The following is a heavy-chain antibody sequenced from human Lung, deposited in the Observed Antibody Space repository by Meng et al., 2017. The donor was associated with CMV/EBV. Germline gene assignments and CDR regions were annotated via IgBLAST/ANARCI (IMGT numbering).Heavy chain of an antibody. V-gene: IGHV4-34*01. D-gene: IGHD6-19*01. J-gene: IGHJ5*02. Sequence: TXSLTXXVYGGSFSGYYWSWIRQPPGKGLEWIGEINHSGSTNYNPSLKSRVTISVDTSKNQFSLKLSSVTAADTAVYYCASASSGWYNNWFDPWGQGTXVTVSS. CDR1: GGSFSGYY. CDR2: INHSGST. CDR3: ASASSGWYNNWFDP.